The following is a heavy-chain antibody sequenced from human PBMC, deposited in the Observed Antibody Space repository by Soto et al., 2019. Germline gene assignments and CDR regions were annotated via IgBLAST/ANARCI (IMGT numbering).Heavy chain of an antibody. D-gene: IGHD1-1*01. CDR3: VRDGTKTLRDWFDP. Sequence: NPSETLSLTCTVSGASISGFYLSWIRKSAGKGLEWIGRIYATGTTDYNPSLKSRVMMSVDTSKKQFSLKLRSVTAADTAVYYCVRDGTKTLRDWFDPWGQGISVTVYS. J-gene: IGHJ5*02. CDR1: GASISGFY. CDR2: IYATGTT. V-gene: IGHV4-4*07.